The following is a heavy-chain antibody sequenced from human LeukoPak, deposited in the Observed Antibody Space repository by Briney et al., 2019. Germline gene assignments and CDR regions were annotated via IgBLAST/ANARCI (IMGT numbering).Heavy chain of an antibody. Sequence: PGGSLRLSCAASGFTFSSYAMGWVRQAPGKGLEWVSAISATGATTYHADSVKGRFMISRDNSKSSLYLQMNSLRAEDTAVYYCAKALEVTAIFDYWGQGTLVTVSS. J-gene: IGHJ4*02. CDR3: AKALEVTAIFDY. D-gene: IGHD2-21*02. CDR2: ISATGATT. V-gene: IGHV3-23*01. CDR1: GFTFSSYA.